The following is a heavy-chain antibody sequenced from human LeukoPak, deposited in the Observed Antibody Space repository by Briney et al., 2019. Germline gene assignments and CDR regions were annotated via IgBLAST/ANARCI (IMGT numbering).Heavy chain of an antibody. CDR1: GFTFSSYE. D-gene: IGHD4-23*01. Sequence: PGGSLRLSCAASGFTFSSYEMNWVRQAPGKGLEWVSYISSSGSTIYYADSVKGRFTISRDNAKNSLYPQMNSLRAEDTAVYYCAREIRTMVVTPNFDYWGQGTLVTVSS. V-gene: IGHV3-48*03. CDR3: AREIRTMVVTPNFDY. J-gene: IGHJ4*02. CDR2: ISSSGSTI.